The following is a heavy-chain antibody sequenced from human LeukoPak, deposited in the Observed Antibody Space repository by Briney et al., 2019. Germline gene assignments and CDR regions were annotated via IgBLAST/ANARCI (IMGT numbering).Heavy chain of an antibody. CDR3: ARYRYCSGGSCYLEVWFDP. CDR2: ISAYNGNT. J-gene: IGHJ5*02. CDR1: GYTFTSYG. D-gene: IGHD2-15*01. V-gene: IGHV1-18*01. Sequence: ASVTVSCKASGYTFTSYGISWVRQAPGQGLEWMGWISAYNGNTNYAQKLQGRVTMTTDTSTSTAYMELRSLRSDDTAVYYCARYRYCSGGSCYLEVWFDPWGQGTLVTVSS.